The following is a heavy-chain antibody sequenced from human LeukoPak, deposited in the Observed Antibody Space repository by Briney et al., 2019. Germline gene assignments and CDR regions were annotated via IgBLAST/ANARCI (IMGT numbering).Heavy chain of an antibody. Sequence: SETLSLTCAVYGGSFSGYYWSWIRQPPGKGLEWIGEINHSGSTNYNPSLKSRVTISVGTSKNQFSLKLSSVTAADTAVYYCARSGVGDYGDYDYWGQGTLVTVSS. CDR3: ARSGVGDYGDYDY. CDR2: INHSGST. D-gene: IGHD4-17*01. CDR1: GGSFSGYY. J-gene: IGHJ4*02. V-gene: IGHV4-34*01.